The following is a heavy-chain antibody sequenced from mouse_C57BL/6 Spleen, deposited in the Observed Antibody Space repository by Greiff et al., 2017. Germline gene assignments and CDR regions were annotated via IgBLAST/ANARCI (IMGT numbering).Heavy chain of an antibody. D-gene: IGHD1-1*02. J-gene: IGHJ4*01. CDR3: ARWWYAMDY. CDR2: ISSGSSTI. Sequence: EVMLVESGGGLVKPGGSLQLSCAASGFTFSDYGMHWVRQAPEKGLEWVAYISSGSSTIYYADTVKGRFTISRDNAKNTLFLQMTSLRSEDTAMYYCARWWYAMDYWGQGTSVTVSA. CDR1: GFTFSDYG. V-gene: IGHV5-17*01.